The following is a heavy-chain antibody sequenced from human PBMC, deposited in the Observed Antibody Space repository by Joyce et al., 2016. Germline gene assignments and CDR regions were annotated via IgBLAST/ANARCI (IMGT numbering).Heavy chain of an antibody. J-gene: IGHJ3*02. CDR3: ARDSLLNDAFDI. CDR2: ISGYNNNV. Sequence: QVQLEQSGAEVKKPGASMKVSCKASGYTFTHFGISWGRQAPGQGLEWMGWISGYNNNVNYAQKFQGRVTMATDTSTNMAYMELRSLRSDDTAVYYCARDSLLNDAFDIWGRGTVVTVSS. V-gene: IGHV1-18*01. D-gene: IGHD3-16*02. CDR1: GYTFTHFG.